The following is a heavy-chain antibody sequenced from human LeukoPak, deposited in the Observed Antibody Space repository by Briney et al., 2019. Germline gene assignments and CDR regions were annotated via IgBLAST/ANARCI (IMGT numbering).Heavy chain of an antibody. CDR1: GGTFSSYA. Sequence: ASVKVSCKASGGTFSSYAISWVRQAPGQGLEWMGGIIPIFGAANYAQKFQGRVTITADESTSTAYMELSSLRSEDTAVYYCASGEIAARPGNYWGQGTLVTVSS. D-gene: IGHD6-6*01. J-gene: IGHJ4*02. CDR2: IIPIFGAA. V-gene: IGHV1-69*13. CDR3: ASGEIAARPGNY.